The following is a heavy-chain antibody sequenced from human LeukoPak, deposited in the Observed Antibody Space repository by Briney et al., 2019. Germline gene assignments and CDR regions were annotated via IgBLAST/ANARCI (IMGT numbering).Heavy chain of an antibody. V-gene: IGHV3-33*01. D-gene: IGHD6-13*01. Sequence: GGSLRLSCAASGFTFSSYGMHWVRQAPGKGLEWVALIWFDGSNKYYADSVKGRFTTSRDNAKNSLYLQMNSLRAEDTAVYYCARVGSIAAAGTPDYWGQGTLVTVSS. CDR1: GFTFSSYG. CDR3: ARVGSIAAAGTPDY. CDR2: IWFDGSNK. J-gene: IGHJ4*02.